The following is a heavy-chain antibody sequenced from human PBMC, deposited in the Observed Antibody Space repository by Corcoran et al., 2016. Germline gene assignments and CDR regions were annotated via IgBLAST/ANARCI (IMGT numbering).Heavy chain of an antibody. CDR2: IFSNDEK. CDR1: GFSLSNARMG. D-gene: IGHD6-13*01. Sequence: QVTLKESGPVLVKPTATLTLTCTVSGFSLSNARMGVSWIRQPPGKALEWLAHIFSNDEKSYSTSLKSRLTISKDTSKSQVVLTMTNMDSVDTATYYCERIPLGSSWYAVDYWGQGTLVTVSS. J-gene: IGHJ4*02. CDR3: ERIPLGSSWYAVDY. V-gene: IGHV2-26*01.